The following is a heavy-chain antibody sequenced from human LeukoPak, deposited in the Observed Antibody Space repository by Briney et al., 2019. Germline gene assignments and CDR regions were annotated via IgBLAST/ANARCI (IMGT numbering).Heavy chain of an antibody. D-gene: IGHD6-13*01. J-gene: IGHJ4*02. CDR2: ISYDGSNK. Sequence: GGSLRLSCAASRFTFSNYAMHWVRQAPGKGLEGVAVISYDGSNKYYADSVKGRFTISRDNSKNTLSLQMNSLRAEDTAVYYCAKGGKGYSSSWYDYWGQGTLVTVSS. CDR1: RFTFSNYA. CDR3: AKGGKGYSSSWYDY. V-gene: IGHV3-30-3*01.